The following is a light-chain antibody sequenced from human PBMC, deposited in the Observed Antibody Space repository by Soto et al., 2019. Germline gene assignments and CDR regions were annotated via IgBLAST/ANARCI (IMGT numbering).Light chain of an antibody. V-gene: IGKV3-11*01. CDR1: QSVSSY. CDR3: QQHSNWPRT. J-gene: IGKJ1*01. Sequence: EIVLTQSPATLSLSPGERATLSCRASQSVSSYLAWYQHKPGQAPRLLIYDASNRATGIPARFSGSGSGTDFTLTISSLEPEDVAVYYCQQHSNWPRTFGQGTKVEIK. CDR2: DAS.